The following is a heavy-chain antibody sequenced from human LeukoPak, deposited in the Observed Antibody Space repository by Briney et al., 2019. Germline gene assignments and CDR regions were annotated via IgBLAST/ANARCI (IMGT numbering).Heavy chain of an antibody. CDR3: ARGTTRYTTTYYFDY. D-gene: IGHD2-2*02. CDR1: GASISNYY. CDR2: IYYSGDT. Sequence: SETLSLTCTVSGASISNYYWSWIRQPPGKGLEWIGYIYYSGDTNYNPSLKSRVTMSVDTSKNQFSLKLSSLTAADTAVFYCARGTTRYTTTYYFDYWGQGTLVTVSS. J-gene: IGHJ4*02. V-gene: IGHV4-59*01.